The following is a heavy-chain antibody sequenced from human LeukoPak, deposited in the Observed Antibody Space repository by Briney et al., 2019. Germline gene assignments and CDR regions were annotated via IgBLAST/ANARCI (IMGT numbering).Heavy chain of an antibody. V-gene: IGHV4-59*08. CDR3: ARVGHIVAAGSYDW. J-gene: IGHJ4*02. CDR2: ISYSGSP. D-gene: IGHD6-13*01. CDR1: GASISSYY. Sequence: SETLSLTCTVSGASISSYYWSWIRQPPGKGLEWIGYISYSGSPNYNPSLKSRVTISADTSKNQFSLNLSSVTAADTAVYYCARVGHIVAAGSYDWWGQGTLVTVSS.